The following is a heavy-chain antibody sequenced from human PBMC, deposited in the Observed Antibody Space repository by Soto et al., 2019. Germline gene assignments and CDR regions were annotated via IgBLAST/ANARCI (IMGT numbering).Heavy chain of an antibody. Sequence: ASVKVSCKASGYTFTSYAMHWVRQAPGQRLEWMGWINAGNGNTKYSQKFQGRVTITRDTSASTAYMELSSLRSEDTAVYYCARGPCGGDCYPPDSWGQGTLVTVSS. D-gene: IGHD2-21*02. CDR2: INAGNGNT. V-gene: IGHV1-3*01. CDR3: ARGPCGGDCYPPDS. J-gene: IGHJ4*02. CDR1: GYTFTSYA.